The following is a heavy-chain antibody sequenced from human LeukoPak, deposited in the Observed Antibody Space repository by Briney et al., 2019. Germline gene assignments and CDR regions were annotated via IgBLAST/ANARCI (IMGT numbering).Heavy chain of an antibody. J-gene: IGHJ4*02. CDR3: AKMSIAAAGREPFDY. V-gene: IGHV3-30*18. CDR2: ISYDGSNK. CDR1: GFTFSSYG. Sequence: PGGSLRLSCAASGFTFSSYGMHWVRQAPGKGLEWVAVISYDGSNKYYADSVKGRFTISRDNSKNTLYLQMNSLRAEDTAVYYCAKMSIAAAGREPFDYWGQGTLVTVSS. D-gene: IGHD6-13*01.